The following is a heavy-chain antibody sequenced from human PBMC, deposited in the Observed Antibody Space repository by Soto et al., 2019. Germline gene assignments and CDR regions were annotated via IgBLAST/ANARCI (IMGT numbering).Heavy chain of an antibody. J-gene: IGHJ4*02. CDR2: IYYSGTT. Sequence: SETLSLTCTVSGGSISSGDYYWSWIRQPPGKGLEWIGYIYYSGTTYYNPSLKSRVTISVDTSKNQFSLKLRSVTAADTAVYYCGTTDYDSRGTDCWGQGTLVTVSS. V-gene: IGHV4-30-4*01. CDR3: GTTDYDSRGTDC. CDR1: GGSISSGDYY. D-gene: IGHD3-22*01.